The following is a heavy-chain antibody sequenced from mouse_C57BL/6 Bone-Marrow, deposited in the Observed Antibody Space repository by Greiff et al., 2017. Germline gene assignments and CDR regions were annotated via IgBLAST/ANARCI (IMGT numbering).Heavy chain of an antibody. CDR2: IDPETGGT. CDR3: TREGYYGGYAMDY. CDR1: GYTFTDYE. V-gene: IGHV1-15*01. D-gene: IGHD1-1*02. Sequence: QVQLQQPGAELVRPGASVTLSCKASGYTFTDYEMHWVKPTPVHGLEWIGAIDPETGGTAYNQKFKGKAILTADKSSSTAYMELRSLTSEDSAVYYCTREGYYGGYAMDYWGQGTSVTVSS. J-gene: IGHJ4*01.